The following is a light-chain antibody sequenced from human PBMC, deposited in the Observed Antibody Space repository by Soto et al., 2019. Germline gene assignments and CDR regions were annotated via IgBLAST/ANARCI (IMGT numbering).Light chain of an antibody. J-gene: IGLJ2*01. CDR1: SSNIGADFE. Sequence: QSVLTQPPSVSGAPGQRATISCTGSSSNIGADFEVNWYQQLPGRAPKLLIYDNTNRASGVPDRFSGSKSGTSASLAITGLQAGDEADYYCQSYDSSLSGSVVFGGGTKLTVL. V-gene: IGLV1-40*01. CDR3: QSYDSSLSGSVV. CDR2: DNT.